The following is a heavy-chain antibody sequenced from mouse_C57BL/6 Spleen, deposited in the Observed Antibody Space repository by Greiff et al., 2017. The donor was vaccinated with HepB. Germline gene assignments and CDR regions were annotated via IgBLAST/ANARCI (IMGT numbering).Heavy chain of an antibody. CDR2: IYPGNSDT. D-gene: IGHD1-1*01. J-gene: IGHJ2*01. CDR3: TRGGLITTVVVYYFDY. V-gene: IGHV1-5*01. Sequence: EVNLVESGTVLARPGASVKMSCKTSGYTFTSYWMHWVKQRPGQGLEWIGAIYPGNSDTSYNQKFKGKAKLTAVTSASTAYMELSSLTNEDSAVYYCTRGGLITTVVVYYFDYWGQGTTLTVSS. CDR1: GYTFTSYW.